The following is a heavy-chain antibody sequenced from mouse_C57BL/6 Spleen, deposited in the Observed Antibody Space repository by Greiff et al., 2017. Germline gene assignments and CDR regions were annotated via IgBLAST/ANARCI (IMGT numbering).Heavy chain of an antibody. J-gene: IGHJ2*01. Sequence: EVQLVESEGGLVQPGSSMKLSCTASGFTFSDYYMAWVRQVPEKGLEWVANINYDGSSTYYLDSLKSRFIISRDNAKNILYLQMSSLKSEDTATYYCARNDGYWFAYWGQGTTLTVSS. CDR3: ARNDGYWFAY. CDR1: GFTFSDYY. CDR2: INYDGSST. D-gene: IGHD2-3*01. V-gene: IGHV5-16*01.